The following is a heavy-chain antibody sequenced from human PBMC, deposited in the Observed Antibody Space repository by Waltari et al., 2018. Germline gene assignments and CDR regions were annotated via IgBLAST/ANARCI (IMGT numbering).Heavy chain of an antibody. V-gene: IGHV3-30*02. CDR2: IRYDGSNK. CDR1: GFTFSSYG. CDR3: AKDLLGAFDI. J-gene: IGHJ3*02. D-gene: IGHD3-16*01. Sequence: QVQLVESGGGVVQPGGSLRLSCAASGFTFSSYGMHWVRQAPGKGLEWVAFIRYDGSNKFYADSVKGRFTISRDNSKNTLYLQMNSLRAEDTAVYYCAKDLLGAFDIWGQGTMVTVSS.